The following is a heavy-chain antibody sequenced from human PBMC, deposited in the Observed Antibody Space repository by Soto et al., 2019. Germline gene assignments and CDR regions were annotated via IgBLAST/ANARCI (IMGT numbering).Heavy chain of an antibody. V-gene: IGHV1-2*02. Sequence: ASVKVSCEASGYTFTGYYIHWVRQAPGEGLGWMGWINPNSGGTNYAQKFQGRVTMTRDTSISTAYMELSRLRSDDTAVYYCARDPRAMVRGVFNRFDPWGEGTMLTVSS. CDR1: GYTFTGYY. CDR2: INPNSGGT. J-gene: IGHJ5*02. D-gene: IGHD3-10*01. CDR3: ARDPRAMVRGVFNRFDP.